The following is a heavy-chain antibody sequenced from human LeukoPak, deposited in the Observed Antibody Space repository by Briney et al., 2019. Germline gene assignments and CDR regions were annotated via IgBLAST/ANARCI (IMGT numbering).Heavy chain of an antibody. CDR2: IYYSGST. D-gene: IGHD5-24*01. J-gene: IGHJ6*02. Sequence: PSETLSLTCTVSGGSISSGDYYWIWIRQPPGKGLEWIGYIYYSGSTYYNPSRKSRVTISVDTSKNQFSLKLSSVTAADTAVYYCARAEVATPLDVWGQGTTVTVSS. CDR3: ARAEVATPLDV. CDR1: GGSISSGDYY. V-gene: IGHV4-30-4*01.